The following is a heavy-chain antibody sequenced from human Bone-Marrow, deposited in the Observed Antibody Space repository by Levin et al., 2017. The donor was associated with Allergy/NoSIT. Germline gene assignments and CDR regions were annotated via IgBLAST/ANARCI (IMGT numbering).Heavy chain of an antibody. CDR3: AHTGYVSVFGLIGPSSIYMDV. D-gene: IGHD3/OR15-3a*01. CDR2: IYLDDDK. J-gene: IGHJ6*03. V-gene: IGHV2-5*02. Sequence: NGSGPTLVKPTQTLTLTCTFSGFSLTTSGVGVGWVRQLPGKALEWLALIYLDDDKRYSPSMKSRLTITKDTYKNQVVLTITNVDPVHTATYCCAHTGYVSVFGLIGPSSIYMDVWGQGTTVTVSS. CDR1: GFSLTTSGVG.